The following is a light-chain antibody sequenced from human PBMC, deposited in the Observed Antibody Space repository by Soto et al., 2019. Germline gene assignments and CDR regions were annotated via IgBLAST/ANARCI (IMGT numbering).Light chain of an antibody. CDR1: QSVSYN. V-gene: IGKV3-15*01. Sequence: EIVMTQSPATLSVSPGETATLSCRDSQSVSYNLAWYQPKPGQGPRLLIYGAFTRATGIPARFSGSGSGTEFTLTISSLQSEDFAVYYCQQYKNWPPLTFGGGTKVEIK. CDR2: GAF. CDR3: QQYKNWPPLT. J-gene: IGKJ4*01.